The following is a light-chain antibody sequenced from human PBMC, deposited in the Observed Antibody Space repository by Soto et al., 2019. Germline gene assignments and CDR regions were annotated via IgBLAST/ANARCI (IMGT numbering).Light chain of an antibody. J-gene: IGLJ2*01. V-gene: IGLV1-44*01. CDR1: SSNIESNT. CDR3: ATWDDSLNGWV. CDR2: SNN. Sequence: QSVLTQPPSASGTPGQRVTIACSGGSSNIESNTVNWYQQVPGTAPKLPVYSNNQRPSGVPDRFSGSQAGTSASLAISGLQSEDEADYYCATWDDSLNGWVIGGGTKLTVL.